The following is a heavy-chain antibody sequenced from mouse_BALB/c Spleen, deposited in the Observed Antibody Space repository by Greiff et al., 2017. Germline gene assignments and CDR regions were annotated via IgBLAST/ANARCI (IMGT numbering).Heavy chain of an antibody. Sequence: VKLMESGPGLVAPSQSLSITCTVSGFSLTSYGVHWVRQPPGKGLEWLGVIWAGGSTNYNSALMSRLSISKDNSKSQVFLKMNSLQTDDTAMYYCARDRDYYGSRAMDYWGQGTSVTVSS. CDR3: ARDRDYYGSRAMDY. J-gene: IGHJ4*01. V-gene: IGHV2-9*02. CDR2: IWAGGST. CDR1: GFSLTSYG. D-gene: IGHD1-1*01.